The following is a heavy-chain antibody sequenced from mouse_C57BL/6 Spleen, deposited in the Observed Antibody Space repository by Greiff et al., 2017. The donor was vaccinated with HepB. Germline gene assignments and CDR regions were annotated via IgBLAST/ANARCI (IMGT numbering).Heavy chain of an antibody. J-gene: IGHJ3*01. V-gene: IGHV1-26*01. CDR2: INPNNGGT. Sequence: VQLQQSGPELVKPGASVKISCKASGYTFTDYYMNWVKQSHGKSLEWIGDINPNNGGTSYNQKFKGKATLTVDKSSSTAYMELRSLTSEDSAVYYCARGGSGRFAYWGQGTLVTVSA. CDR3: ARGGSGRFAY. CDR1: GYTFTDYY. D-gene: IGHD3-2*02.